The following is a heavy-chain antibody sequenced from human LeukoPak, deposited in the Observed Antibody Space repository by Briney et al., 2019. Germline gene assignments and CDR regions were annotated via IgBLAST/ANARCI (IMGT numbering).Heavy chain of an antibody. J-gene: IGHJ3*02. CDR1: GGSISSSSYY. CDR3: ARIDGSEGAFDI. Sequence: PSETLSLTCTVSGGSISSSSYYWGWIRQPPGKGLEWIGSIYYSGSTYYNPSLKSRVTISVDTSKNQFSLKLSSVTAADTAVYYCARIDGSEGAFDIWGQGTMVTVSS. D-gene: IGHD3-10*01. V-gene: IGHV4-39*01. CDR2: IYYSGST.